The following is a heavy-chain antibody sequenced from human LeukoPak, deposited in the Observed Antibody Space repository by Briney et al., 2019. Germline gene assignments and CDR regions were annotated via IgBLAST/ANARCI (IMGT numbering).Heavy chain of an antibody. CDR2: ISYDGSNK. CDR3: AKDLVPLPGHNWFDP. Sequence: PGGPLRLSCAASGFTFSSYGMHWVRQAPGKGLEWVAVISYDGSNKYYADSVKGRFTISRDNSKNTLYLQMNSLRVEDTAVHYCAKDLVPLPGHNWFDPWGQGTLVTVSS. J-gene: IGHJ5*02. CDR1: GFTFSSYG. V-gene: IGHV3-30*18.